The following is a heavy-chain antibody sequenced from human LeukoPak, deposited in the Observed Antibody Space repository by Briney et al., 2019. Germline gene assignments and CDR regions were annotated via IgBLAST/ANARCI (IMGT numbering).Heavy chain of an antibody. CDR1: GFTFSSYS. CDR3: TTVLLWFGELFY. CDR2: IKSKTDGGTT. Sequence: GGSLRLSCAASGFTFSSYSMNWVRQAPGKGLEWVGRIKSKTDGGTTDYAAPVKGRFTISRDDSKNTLYLQMNSLKTEDTAVYYCTTVLLWFGELFYWGQGTLVTVSS. D-gene: IGHD3-10*01. J-gene: IGHJ4*02. V-gene: IGHV3-15*01.